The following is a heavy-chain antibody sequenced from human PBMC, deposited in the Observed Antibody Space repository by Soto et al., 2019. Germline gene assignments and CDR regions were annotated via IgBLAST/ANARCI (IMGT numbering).Heavy chain of an antibody. CDR3: ARHAKGSDYYYGMDV. J-gene: IGHJ6*02. CDR1: GGSISSSSYY. D-gene: IGHD3-10*01. Sequence: SETLSLTCTVSGGSISSSSYYWRWIRQPRGKGLEWIGSIYHSVSTYYNPSLKSQFTISVDMSKNQFSLKLSSVTATDTAVYYCARHAKGSDYYYGMDVWGQGTTVS. V-gene: IGHV4-39*01. CDR2: IYHSVST.